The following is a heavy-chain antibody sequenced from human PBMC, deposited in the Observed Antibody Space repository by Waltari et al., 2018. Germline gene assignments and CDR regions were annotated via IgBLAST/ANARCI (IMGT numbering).Heavy chain of an antibody. Sequence: QVQLQESGPGLVKPSQTLSLTCTVSGGSTSSGSYYCTWIRQPAGKGLEWIGRIYASGSTNYNPSLKSRVTISVDTPRNQFSLKLTSVTAADTAVYYCARDTEYYYDDSGFVFDIWGQGTMVTVSS. CDR3: ARDTEYYYDDSGFVFDI. V-gene: IGHV4-61*02. J-gene: IGHJ3*02. CDR1: GGSTSSGSYY. CDR2: IYASGST. D-gene: IGHD3-22*01.